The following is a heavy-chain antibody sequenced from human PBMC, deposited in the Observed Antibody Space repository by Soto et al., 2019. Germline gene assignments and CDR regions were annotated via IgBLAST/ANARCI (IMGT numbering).Heavy chain of an antibody. Sequence: QVQLVESGGGVVQPGRSLRLSCAASGFTFSSYAMHWVRQAPGKGLEWVAVISYDGSNKYYADSVKGRFTISRDNSKNTLYLQMNSLRAEDTAVYYCASLPSLGGYCSSTSCLFSMDVWGQGTTVTVSS. V-gene: IGHV3-30-3*01. CDR3: ASLPSLGGYCSSTSCLFSMDV. D-gene: IGHD2-2*01. J-gene: IGHJ6*02. CDR1: GFTFSSYA. CDR2: ISYDGSNK.